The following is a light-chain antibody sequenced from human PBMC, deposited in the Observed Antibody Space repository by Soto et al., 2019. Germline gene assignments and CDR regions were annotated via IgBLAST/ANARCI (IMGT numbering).Light chain of an antibody. CDR2: GAS. CDR1: QGIINY. CDR3: PQRFMYPPT. V-gene: IGKV1-9*01. J-gene: IGKJ3*01. Sequence: IQSTQPPSSLSASLGYRFTITFRASQGIINYLAWYQQKPGKAPKLLIYGASTLQGGVPGRFRGRGSGTDFNLTVSSLQPEDLATYYCPQRFMYPPTFGPGTKVDIK.